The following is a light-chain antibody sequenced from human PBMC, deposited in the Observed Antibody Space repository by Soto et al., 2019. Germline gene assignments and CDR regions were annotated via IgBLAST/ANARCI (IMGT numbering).Light chain of an antibody. J-gene: IGKJ4*01. Sequence: LLTQSPDSLAVSLGERATINCMSSQSVLYSSNNENYLAWYQQKPGQPPKLLIYWASTRESGVPDRFSGSGSGTDFTLTISSLQAEDVAVYYCQQYYSAPLTFGGGTKADIK. CDR3: QQYYSAPLT. CDR2: WAS. CDR1: QSVLYSSNNENY. V-gene: IGKV4-1*01.